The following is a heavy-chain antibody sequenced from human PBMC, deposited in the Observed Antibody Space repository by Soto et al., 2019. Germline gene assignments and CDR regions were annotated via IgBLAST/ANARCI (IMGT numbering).Heavy chain of an antibody. CDR3: AHSRPPRLLVY. CDR1: GFSLSTSGVG. V-gene: IGHV2-5*02. Sequence: QITLKESGPTLVKPTQTLTLTCTFSGFSLSTSGVGVGWIRQPPGKALEWLALIYWDDDKRYSSSLNSRLTITKDTSKTQVVLTMTNMDPVDTATYYCAHSRPPRLLVYWGQGTLVTVSS. CDR2: IYWDDDK. J-gene: IGHJ4*02. D-gene: IGHD6-6*01.